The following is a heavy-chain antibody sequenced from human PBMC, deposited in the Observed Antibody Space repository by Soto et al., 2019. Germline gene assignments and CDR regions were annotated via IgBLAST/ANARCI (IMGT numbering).Heavy chain of an antibody. CDR2: ISGSGGST. Sequence: GGSLRLSCAASGFTFSSYAMSWVRQAPGKGLEWVSAISGSGGSTYYADSVKGRFTISRDNSKNTLYLQMNSLRAEDTAVYYCAKEEAYDFWSGYPRPYYYYGMDVWGQGTTVTVSS. CDR3: AKEEAYDFWSGYPRPYYYYGMDV. J-gene: IGHJ6*02. D-gene: IGHD3-3*01. V-gene: IGHV3-23*01. CDR1: GFTFSSYA.